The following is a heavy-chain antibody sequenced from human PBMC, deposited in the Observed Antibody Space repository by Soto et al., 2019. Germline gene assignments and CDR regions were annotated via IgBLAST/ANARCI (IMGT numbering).Heavy chain of an antibody. J-gene: IGHJ4*02. CDR1: GFTFNNYA. CDR2: ITDSGDDT. D-gene: IGHD2-2*01. Sequence: GSLRLSCAASGFTFNNYAMGWVRQAPGKGLEWVSAITDSGDDTYYIDSVKGRFTISRDNSKSTLYLQMNSLRAEDTAIYYCAKLGSSSWSPHYYFDYWGQGPLVTVSS. CDR3: AKLGSSSWSPHYYFDY. V-gene: IGHV3-23*01.